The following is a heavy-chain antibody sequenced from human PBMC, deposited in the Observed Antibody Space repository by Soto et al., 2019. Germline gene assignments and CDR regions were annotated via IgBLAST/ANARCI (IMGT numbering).Heavy chain of an antibody. CDR2: INAGNGNT. V-gene: IGHV1-3*01. CDR3: ASQGLPYSANDSGSSGYYYAYYYYGMDV. J-gene: IGHJ6*02. D-gene: IGHD3-22*01. Sequence: QVQLVQSGAEVKKPGASVKVSCKASGYTFTSYAMHWVRQAPGQRLEWMGWINAGNGNTKYSQKFQGRVTITRDTSASTAYMELSSLRSEDTAVYYCASQGLPYSANDSGSSGYYYAYYYYGMDVWGQGTTVTVSS. CDR1: GYTFTSYA.